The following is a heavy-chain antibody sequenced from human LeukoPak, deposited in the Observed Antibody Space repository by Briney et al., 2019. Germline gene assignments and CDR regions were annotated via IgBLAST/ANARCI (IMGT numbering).Heavy chain of an antibody. D-gene: IGHD3-3*01. J-gene: IGHJ6*02. V-gene: IGHV3-7*01. Sequence: RGVPLRLTHLICGFTFRSKLEISVVDAPGKRIEWVANIKQEGSEKYYVDSVKGRFTISRDNAKNSLYLQMNSLRAEDTAVYYCARELEWLSLYYYYGMDVWGQGTTVTVSS. CDR1: GFTFRSKL. CDR3: ARELEWLSLYYYYGMDV. CDR2: IKQEGSEK.